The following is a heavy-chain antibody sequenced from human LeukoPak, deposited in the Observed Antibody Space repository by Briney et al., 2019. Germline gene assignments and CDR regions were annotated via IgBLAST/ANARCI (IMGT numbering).Heavy chain of an antibody. V-gene: IGHV1-18*01. D-gene: IGHD1-20*01. CDR1: GYRFSSNG. CDR3: ARDNWNEFDP. CDR2: VSTYNSDT. Sequence: GASVTVSCKASGYRFSSNGISWVRQAPGQGLEWVGWVSTYNSDTNSAPKFQGRVTMTRDTFTSTVYMELRGLRTDDTAVYYCARDNWNEFDPWGQGTLVTVSS. J-gene: IGHJ5*02.